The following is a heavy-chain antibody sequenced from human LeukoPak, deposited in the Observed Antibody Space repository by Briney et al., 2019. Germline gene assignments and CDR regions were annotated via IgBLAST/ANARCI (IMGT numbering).Heavy chain of an antibody. J-gene: IGHJ4*02. CDR2: IKQDGSEK. V-gene: IGHV3-7*01. Sequence: GGSLRLSFAASGFTFSSYWMSWVRQAPGKGLEWVGNIKQDGSEKYYVDSVKGRFTISRDNAKNSLYLQLNSLRAEDTAVYYCAREGITAAADHWGQGTLVTVSS. CDR1: GFTFSSYW. CDR3: AREGITAAADH. D-gene: IGHD6-13*01.